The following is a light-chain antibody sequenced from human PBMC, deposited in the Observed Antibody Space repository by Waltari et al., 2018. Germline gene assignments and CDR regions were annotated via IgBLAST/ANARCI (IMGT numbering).Light chain of an antibody. CDR3: AIWDDGVI. V-gene: IGLV1-47*01. J-gene: IGLJ2*01. Sequence: QSVLNQPPSVSGTPGQTVTISCSGSNSNIANTYVYWYQQLPGMAPKLLIYRNNQRPSAVPDRVSGSKSGTSASLAISGRRSEDEAHYSCAIWDDGVIFGGGTKLTVL. CDR1: NSNIANTY. CDR2: RNN.